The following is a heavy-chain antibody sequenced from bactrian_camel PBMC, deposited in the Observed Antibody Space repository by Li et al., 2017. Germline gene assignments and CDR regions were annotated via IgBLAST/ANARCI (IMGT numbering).Heavy chain of an antibody. Sequence: HVQLVESGGGSVEAGGSLRLSCTASGSRLADFDMAWYRQGTGNECEMVSTITRAGHTRYSDSAKGRFTISVDHAKGTMTLQMNSLKPEDTAMYYCAAVTGDEFYHSDDNGVCEFTYWGQGTQVTVS. D-gene: IGHD1*01. V-gene: IGHV3S53*01. CDR1: GSRLADFD. J-gene: IGHJ4*01. CDR3: AAVTGDEFYHSDDNGVCEFTY. CDR2: ITRAGHT.